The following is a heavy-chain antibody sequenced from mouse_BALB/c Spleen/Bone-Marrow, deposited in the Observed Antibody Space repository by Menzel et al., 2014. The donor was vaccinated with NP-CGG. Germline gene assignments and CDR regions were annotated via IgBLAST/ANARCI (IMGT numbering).Heavy chain of an antibody. V-gene: IGHV14-3*02. Sequence: EVKLMESGAELVKPGASVKLSRTASGFNIKDTYMNWVKQRAEQGLGWIGRIDPANGYTEYDPKFQGKATIIADTSSNTAYLQLGSLTSEDTAVYYCATLTGTFDYWAQGTTLTVSS. CDR1: GFNIKDTY. J-gene: IGHJ2*01. CDR3: ATLTGTFDY. CDR2: IDPANGYT. D-gene: IGHD4-1*01.